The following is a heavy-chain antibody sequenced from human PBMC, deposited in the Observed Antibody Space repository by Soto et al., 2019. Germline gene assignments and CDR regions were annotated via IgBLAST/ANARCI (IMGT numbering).Heavy chain of an antibody. CDR2: IYYSGST. V-gene: IGHV4-31*03. Sequence: PSETLSLTCTVSGGSISSGGYYWSWLRQHPGRGLEWIGYIYYSGSTYYNPSLKSRVTISVDTSKNQFSLKLSSVTAADTAVYYCARVDTAPKLWCGESGAFDIWGQGTMVTVSS. CDR3: ARVDTAPKLWCGESGAFDI. J-gene: IGHJ3*02. D-gene: IGHD3-10*01. CDR1: GGSISSGGYY.